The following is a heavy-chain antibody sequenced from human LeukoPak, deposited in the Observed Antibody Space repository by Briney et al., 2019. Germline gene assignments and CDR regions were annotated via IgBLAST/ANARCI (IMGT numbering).Heavy chain of an antibody. J-gene: IGHJ5*02. CDR2: IIPIFGTA. Sequence: ASVKVSCKASGGTFSSYANSWVRQAPGQGLEWMGGIIPIFGTANYAQKFQGRVTITADESTSTAYMELSSLRSEDTAVYYCAMRLPYSSGWYYNWFDPWGQGTLVTVSS. D-gene: IGHD6-19*01. V-gene: IGHV1-69*13. CDR3: AMRLPYSSGWYYNWFDP. CDR1: GGTFSSYA.